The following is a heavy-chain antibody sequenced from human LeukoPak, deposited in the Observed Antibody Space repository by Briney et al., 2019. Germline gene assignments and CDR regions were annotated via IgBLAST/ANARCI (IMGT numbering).Heavy chain of an antibody. J-gene: IGHJ6*03. Sequence: GGSLRLSCAASGFTFSSYSMIWVRQAPGKGLEWVSSISSSSSYIHYADSVKGRFTISRDNAKNSLYLQMNSLRAEDTAVYYCARAQSGSSYYYYYMDVWGKGTTVTVSS. CDR2: ISSSSSYI. CDR1: GFTFSSYS. CDR3: ARAQSGSSYYYYYMDV. V-gene: IGHV3-21*01. D-gene: IGHD1-26*01.